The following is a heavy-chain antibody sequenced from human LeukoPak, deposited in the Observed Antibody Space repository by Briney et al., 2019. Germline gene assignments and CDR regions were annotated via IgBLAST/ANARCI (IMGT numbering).Heavy chain of an antibody. CDR1: GFTFSSYA. CDR2: IGSGGNFI. CDR3: ARERYSTIQNDGLDM. Sequence: GGSLRLSCAASGFTFSSYAMSWVRQAPGRGLEWVSSIGSGGNFIYYADSVKGRFTISRDNAKNSLYLQMNSLRAEDTAVYYCARERYSTIQNDGLDMWGQGTMVTVSS. J-gene: IGHJ3*02. D-gene: IGHD3-9*01. V-gene: IGHV3-21*01.